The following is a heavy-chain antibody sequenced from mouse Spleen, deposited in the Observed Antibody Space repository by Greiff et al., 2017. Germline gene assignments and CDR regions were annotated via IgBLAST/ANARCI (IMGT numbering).Heavy chain of an antibody. CDR3: ARWGDY. CDR1: GFTFSDYY. J-gene: IGHJ4*01. Sequence: EVHLVESGGGLVQPGGSLKLSCAASGFTFSDYYMYWVRQTPEKRLEWVAYISNGGGSTYYPDTVKGRFTISRDNAKNTLYLQMSRLKSEDTAMYYCARWGDYGGQGTSDTVSS. CDR2: ISNGGGST. V-gene: IGHV5-12*01.